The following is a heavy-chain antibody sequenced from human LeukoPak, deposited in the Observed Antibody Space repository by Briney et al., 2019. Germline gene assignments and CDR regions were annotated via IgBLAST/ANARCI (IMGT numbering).Heavy chain of an antibody. CDR2: ISHDGTNT. J-gene: IGHJ4*02. Sequence: GGSLRLSCVDSGFRFRNFGMHWVRQAPGKGLEWVAVISHDGTNTYHADSVRGRFTISRDNSKDTLYLQMHSLRPEDTAVHYCAKDPGAVVVQAYYLDHWGQGTLVTVSS. V-gene: IGHV3-30*18. CDR1: GFRFRNFG. D-gene: IGHD2-21*01. CDR3: AKDPGAVVVQAYYLDH.